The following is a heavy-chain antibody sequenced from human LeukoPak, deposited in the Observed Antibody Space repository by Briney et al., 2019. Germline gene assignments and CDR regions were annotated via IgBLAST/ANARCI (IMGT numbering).Heavy chain of an antibody. CDR1: GFTFSSYW. CDR2: INSDGSST. CDR3: ARDRVLAGSYNWFDP. V-gene: IGHV3-74*01. Sequence: GGSLRLSCAASGFTFSSYWMHWVRQAPGKGLVWFSRINSDGSSTSYADSVKGRFTISRDNAKNTLYLQMNSLRAEDTAVYYCARDRVLAGSYNWFDPWGQGTLVTVSS. J-gene: IGHJ5*02. D-gene: IGHD3-10*01.